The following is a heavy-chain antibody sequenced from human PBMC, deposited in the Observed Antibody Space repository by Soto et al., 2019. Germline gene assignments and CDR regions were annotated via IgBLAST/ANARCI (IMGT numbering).Heavy chain of an antibody. J-gene: IGHJ4*02. CDR2: INSDGSST. CDR3: VRTSLVVAAATREDS. Sequence: EVQLVESGGGLVQPGESLRLSCAASGFTFSSYWMHWVRQAPGKGLVWVSRINSDGSSTSYAGSVKGRFTISRYNAKNTLYLQMNSLRAEDTAVYYCVRTSLVVAAATREDSWGQGTLVTVSS. V-gene: IGHV3-74*01. D-gene: IGHD2-15*01. CDR1: GFTFSSYW.